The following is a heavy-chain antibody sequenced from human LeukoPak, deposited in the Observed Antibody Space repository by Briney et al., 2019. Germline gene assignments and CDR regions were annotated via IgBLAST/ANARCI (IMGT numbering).Heavy chain of an antibody. Sequence: PSETLSLTCTVSGGSISSSSYYWGWIRQPPGKGLEWIGSIYYSGSTYYNPSLKSRVTISVDTSKNQFSLKLSSVTAADTAVYARAVTTKWDYYYMDVWGKGTTVTVSS. CDR1: GGSISSSSYY. V-gene: IGHV4-39*07. CDR2: IYYSGST. D-gene: IGHD4-17*01. J-gene: IGHJ6*03. CDR3: AVTTKWDYYYMDV.